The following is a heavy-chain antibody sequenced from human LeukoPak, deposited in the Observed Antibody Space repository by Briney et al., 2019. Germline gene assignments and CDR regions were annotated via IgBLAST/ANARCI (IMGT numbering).Heavy chain of an antibody. CDR3: ARGGGHDYYYYYYMDV. D-gene: IGHD3-16*01. V-gene: IGHV1-46*01. CDR2: INPSGGST. J-gene: IGHJ6*03. CDR1: GYTFTSYY. Sequence: ASVKVSCKAPGYTFTSYYMHWVRQAPGQGLEWMGIINPSGGSTSYAQKFQGRVTMTRDMSTSTVYMELSSLRSEDTAVYYCARGGGHDYYYYYYMDVWGKGTTVTVSS.